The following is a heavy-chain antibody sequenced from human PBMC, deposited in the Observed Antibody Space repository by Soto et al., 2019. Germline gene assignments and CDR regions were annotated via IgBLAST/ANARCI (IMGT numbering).Heavy chain of an antibody. CDR1: CDSISTVDYF. V-gene: IGHV4-30-4*01. D-gene: IGHD2-15*01. Sequence: SETLSLTCSVSCDSISTVDYFWAWIRQPPGQALEYIGYIYKSTTTYYNPSFESRVAISLDTSKSQFSLTVTSVTAADTAVYFCARGRYCLTGRCFPNWFDSWGQGTLVTVSS. CDR2: IYKSTTT. J-gene: IGHJ5*01. CDR3: ARGRYCLTGRCFPNWFDS.